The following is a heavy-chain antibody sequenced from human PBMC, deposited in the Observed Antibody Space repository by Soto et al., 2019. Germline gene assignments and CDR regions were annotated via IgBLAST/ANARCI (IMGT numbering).Heavy chain of an antibody. CDR2: IIPVFQTA. CDR1: GGLFSSYP. Sequence: QVQLVQSGAEVKKPGSSVKVSCKASGGLFSSYPISWVRQVPGQGLELMGAIIPVFQTAYYSQRFQGRATITADESTNTAYMELSSLRSEDTAIYYCARGGSGYTCSNEFWGQGTLCTVSS. CDR3: ARGGSGYTCSNEF. D-gene: IGHD3-3*01. V-gene: IGHV1-69*01. J-gene: IGHJ4*02.